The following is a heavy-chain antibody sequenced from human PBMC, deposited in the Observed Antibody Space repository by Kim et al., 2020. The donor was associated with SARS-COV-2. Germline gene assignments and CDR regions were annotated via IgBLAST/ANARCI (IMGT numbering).Heavy chain of an antibody. CDR3: ARGAYGDVSFDY. Sequence: ASVKVSCKACGYMFTSYGFRWVRQAPGQGLEWLGWISARDGNTKYGQKVQGRVIMTTDTSTNTAYMELWSLRSDDTAMYYCARGAYGDVSFDYWGQGTLVTGSS. V-gene: IGHV1-18*04. D-gene: IGHD4-17*01. CDR1: GYMFTSYG. CDR2: ISARDGNT. J-gene: IGHJ4*02.